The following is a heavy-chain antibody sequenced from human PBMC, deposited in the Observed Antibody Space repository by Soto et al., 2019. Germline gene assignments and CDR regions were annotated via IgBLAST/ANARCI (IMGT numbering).Heavy chain of an antibody. CDR2: IYYSGST. V-gene: IGHV4-30-4*01. D-gene: IGHD1-20*01. CDR3: ARSITGTPYYYYYGMDV. CDR1: GGSISSGDYY. Sequence: QVQLQESGPGLVKPSQTLSLTCTVSGGSISSGDYYWSWIRQPPGKGLEWIWYIYYSGSTYYNPSLKSRVTISVDTSKNQFSLKLSSVTAADTAVYYCARSITGTPYYYYYGMDVWGQGTTVTVSS. J-gene: IGHJ6*02.